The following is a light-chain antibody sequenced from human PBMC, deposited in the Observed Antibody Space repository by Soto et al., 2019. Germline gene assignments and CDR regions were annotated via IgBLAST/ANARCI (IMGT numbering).Light chain of an antibody. Sequence: DIQMTQSPSSLSASVGDRVTITCRASRSISNYLNWYQQKSGKVPRLLIFAASSLQPGVQSRFSGTGTGTAFILTITSLQPEDSATYYCQQSYSVPRFGPGTRVDLK. CDR3: QQSYSVPR. CDR1: RSISNY. CDR2: AAS. V-gene: IGKV1-39*01. J-gene: IGKJ1*01.